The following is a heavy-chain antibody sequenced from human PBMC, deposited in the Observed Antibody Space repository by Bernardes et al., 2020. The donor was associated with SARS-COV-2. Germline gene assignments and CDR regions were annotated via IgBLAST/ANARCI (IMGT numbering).Heavy chain of an antibody. CDR1: GFTLSDHY. J-gene: IGHJ4*02. Sequence: GGSLRLSCATSGFTLSDHYMDWVRQAPGKGLEWVGRTRDKANSYNTEYAASVKGRFTISRDDSKNSLYLQMNSLKTEDTAVYYCARGKETLTGGAFDYWGQGTLVTVSS. CDR3: ARGKETLTGGAFDY. V-gene: IGHV3-72*01. CDR2: TRDKANSYNT. D-gene: IGHD3-9*01.